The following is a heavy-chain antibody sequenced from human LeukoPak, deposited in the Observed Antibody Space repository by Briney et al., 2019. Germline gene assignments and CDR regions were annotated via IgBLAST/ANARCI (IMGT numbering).Heavy chain of an antibody. V-gene: IGHV3-23*01. J-gene: IGHJ4*02. Sequence: GRSLRLSCAASGFTFSNYAMSWARQAPGKGREWVSAISGSGGSTYYADSVKGRFTISRDNSKNTLYLQMNSLRAEDTAVYYCTKGTIWLPFDYWGQGTLVTVSS. D-gene: IGHD5-18*01. CDR2: ISGSGGST. CDR3: TKGTIWLPFDY. CDR1: GFTFSNYA.